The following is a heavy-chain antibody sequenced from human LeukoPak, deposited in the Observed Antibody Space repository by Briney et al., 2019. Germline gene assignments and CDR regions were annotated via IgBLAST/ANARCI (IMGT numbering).Heavy chain of an antibody. CDR1: GFTFSSDA. Sequence: PGGSLRLSCAASGFTFSSDAMSWVRQAPGKGLEWVSGISDSGDRAHYADSVKGRFTISRDNSKNTLYLQMNSLRAEDTAVYFCAKQTTGYSGSGVDFWGQGTLVTVSS. CDR3: AKQTTGYSGSGVDF. J-gene: IGHJ4*02. D-gene: IGHD3-10*01. V-gene: IGHV3-23*01. CDR2: ISDSGDRA.